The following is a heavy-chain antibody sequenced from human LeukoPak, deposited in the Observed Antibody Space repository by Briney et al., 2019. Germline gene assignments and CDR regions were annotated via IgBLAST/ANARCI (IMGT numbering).Heavy chain of an antibody. V-gene: IGHV4-39*07. Sequence: PSETLSLTCTVSGGSISSSSYYWGWIRQPPGKGLEWIGSIYYSGSTYYNPSLKSRVTISVDTSKNQFSLKLSSVTAADTAVYYCTRGARYFDYWGQGTLVTVSS. D-gene: IGHD5-12*01. J-gene: IGHJ4*02. CDR2: IYYSGST. CDR3: TRGARYFDY. CDR1: GGSISSSSYY.